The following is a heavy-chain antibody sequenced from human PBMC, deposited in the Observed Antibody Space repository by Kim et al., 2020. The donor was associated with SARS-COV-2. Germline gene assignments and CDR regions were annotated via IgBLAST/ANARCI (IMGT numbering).Heavy chain of an antibody. CDR3: ARTSHDYDVW. Sequence: GGSLRLSCAATGFTFSTNYMSWVRQAPGKGLECVSLIYTGGNTYYSDSVKGRFIISRDNSNNTVSLQMNSLTVADTAIDYCARTSHDYDVWWGLVTLVTV. J-gene: IGHJ4*02. CDR1: GFTFSTNY. V-gene: IGHV3-66*01. D-gene: IGHD3-22*01. CDR2: IYTGGNT.